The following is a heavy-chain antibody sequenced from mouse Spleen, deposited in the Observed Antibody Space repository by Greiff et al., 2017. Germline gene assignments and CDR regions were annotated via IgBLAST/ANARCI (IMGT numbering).Heavy chain of an antibody. CDR1: GYTFSSYW. CDR2: ILPGSGST. Sequence: VQLQQPGAELVKPGASVKISCKATGYTFSSYWIEWVKQRPGHGLEWIGEILPGSGSTNYNEKFKGKATFTADTSSNTAYMQLSSLTSEDSAVYYCARGGYFDVWGAGTTVTVSS. J-gene: IGHJ1*01. CDR3: ARGGYFDV. V-gene: IGHV1-9*01.